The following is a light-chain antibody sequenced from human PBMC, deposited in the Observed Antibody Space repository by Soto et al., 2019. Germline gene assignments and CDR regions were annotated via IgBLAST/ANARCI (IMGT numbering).Light chain of an antibody. CDR1: QSVNIY. Sequence: IQMTQSPSSLSASVGDRVTVTCLASQSVNIYLNWYQQKPGKAPTLLIYGASNLQSGVPSRFSGGGSRTDFTITISSLQAEDFATYYCQQSYRSPYTFGQGPRLEIK. CDR3: QQSYRSPYT. CDR2: GAS. V-gene: IGKV1-39*01. J-gene: IGKJ2*01.